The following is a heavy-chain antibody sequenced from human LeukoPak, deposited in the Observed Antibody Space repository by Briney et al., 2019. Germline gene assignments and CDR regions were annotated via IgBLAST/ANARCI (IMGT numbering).Heavy chain of an antibody. CDR1: GGSISSSSYY. Sequence: SETLSLTCTVSGGSISSSSYYWGWIRQPPGKGLEWIGSIYYSGSTYYNPSLKTRLTISVDTSKNQFSLKLSSVTAADTAVYYCASLAGYSAYDAGVDYWGQGTLVTVSS. J-gene: IGHJ4*02. D-gene: IGHD5-12*01. V-gene: IGHV4-39*01. CDR3: ASLAGYSAYDAGVDY. CDR2: IYYSGST.